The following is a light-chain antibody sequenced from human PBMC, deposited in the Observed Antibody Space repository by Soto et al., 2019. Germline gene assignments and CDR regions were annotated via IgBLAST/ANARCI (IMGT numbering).Light chain of an antibody. Sequence: EIVLTQSPATLSLSPGERATLSCRASQSVSIYLAWYQQKPGQAPRLLIYHASNRATGIPARFSGSGSGTDFTLTISSLEPEDFAVYYCQQRSTWPWTVGQGTKVEIK. J-gene: IGKJ1*01. CDR2: HAS. CDR1: QSVSIY. CDR3: QQRSTWPWT. V-gene: IGKV3-11*01.